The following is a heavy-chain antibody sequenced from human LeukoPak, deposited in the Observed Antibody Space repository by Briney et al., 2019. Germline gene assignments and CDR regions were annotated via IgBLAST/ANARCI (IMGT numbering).Heavy chain of an antibody. CDR3: TKDPNGDYVGAFDP. V-gene: IGHV3-23*01. Sequence: QSGGSLRLSCAASGFTFSSFAMTWVRQAPGKGLEWVSSITGSHGPTYNTDSVKGRFTISRDKSQNTLYLQMNSLRAEDTAVYYCTKDPNGDYVGAFDPWGQGTLVTVSS. J-gene: IGHJ5*02. CDR2: ITGSHGPT. D-gene: IGHD4-17*01. CDR1: GFTFSSFA.